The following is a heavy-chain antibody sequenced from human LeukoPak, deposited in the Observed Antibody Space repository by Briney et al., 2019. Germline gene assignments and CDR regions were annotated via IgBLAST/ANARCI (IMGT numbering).Heavy chain of an antibody. CDR2: ISSRSSTI. CDR1: GFTFSTYS. D-gene: IGHD5-12*01. CDR3: ARESVYSGYEFDY. V-gene: IGHV3-48*02. J-gene: IGHJ4*02. Sequence: PGGSLRLSCAASGFTFSTYSMNWVRQAPGKGLECVSYISSRSSTIYYADSVKGRFTISRDNAKNSLYLQMNSLRDEDTAVYYCARESVYSGYEFDYWGQGTLVTVSS.